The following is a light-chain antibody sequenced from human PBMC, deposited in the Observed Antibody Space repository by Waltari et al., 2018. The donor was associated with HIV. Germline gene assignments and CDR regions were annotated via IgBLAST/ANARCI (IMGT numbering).Light chain of an antibody. Sequence: SDFLTQPPSVSVAPGQTAGITCGGNNIGRRRVHWYQQEPGQAPVMVVLDDTHRPSGLPGRLSGSNSGNPCTLSITRVEAGDEADYFCQVWDTRSDHPVVFGGGTNLTVL. V-gene: IGLV3-21*02. CDR3: QVWDTRSDHPVV. CDR2: DDT. J-gene: IGLJ2*01. CDR1: NIGRRR.